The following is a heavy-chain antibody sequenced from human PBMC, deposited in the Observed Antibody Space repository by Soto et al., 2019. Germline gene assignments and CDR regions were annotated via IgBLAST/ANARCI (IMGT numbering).Heavy chain of an antibody. V-gene: IGHV4-59*01. CDR2: IYYSGST. Sequence: PSETLSLSCTVSGGSISSYYWSWIRQPPGKGLEWIGYIYYSGSTNYNPSLKSRVTISVDTPMNQFSLKLSSVTAADTAVYYCATLYSSGYYYFDYWGQGTLVTVSS. D-gene: IGHD3-22*01. J-gene: IGHJ4*02. CDR1: GGSISSYY. CDR3: ATLYSSGYYYFDY.